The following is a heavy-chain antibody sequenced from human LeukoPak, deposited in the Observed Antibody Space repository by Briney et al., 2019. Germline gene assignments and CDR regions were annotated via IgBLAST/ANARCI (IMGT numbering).Heavy chain of an antibody. Sequence: ASVKVSCKASGYTFTSYGISWVRQAPGQGLEWMGWISAYNGNTNYARKLQGRVTMTTDTSTSTAYMELRSLRSDDTAVYYCARDLDDYVWGISDYWGQGTLVTVSS. CDR3: ARDLDDYVWGISDY. D-gene: IGHD3-16*01. V-gene: IGHV1-18*04. CDR2: ISAYNGNT. J-gene: IGHJ4*02. CDR1: GYTFTSYG.